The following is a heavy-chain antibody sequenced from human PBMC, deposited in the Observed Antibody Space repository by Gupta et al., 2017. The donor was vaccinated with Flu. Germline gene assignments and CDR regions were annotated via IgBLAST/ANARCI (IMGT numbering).Heavy chain of an antibody. CDR2: ISSSNSYI. V-gene: IGHV3-21*01. CDR3: ARQGLKHGGFDY. Sequence: EVQLVESGGGLVKPGGSLRLSCAASGFTFSRYSLHWVRQAPGKGLEWVSSISSSNSYIYYADSVKGRFTISRDNAKNSLYLQMNSLRAEDTAVYYCARQGLKHGGFDYWGQGTLVTVSS. CDR1: GFTFSRYS. J-gene: IGHJ4*02.